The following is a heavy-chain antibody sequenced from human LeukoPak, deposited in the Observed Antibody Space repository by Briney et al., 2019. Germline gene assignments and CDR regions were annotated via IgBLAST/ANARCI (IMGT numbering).Heavy chain of an antibody. CDR1: GYTFTSYG. Sequence: GASVKVSCKASGYTFTSYGISWVRQAPGQGLEWMGIINPSGGSTSYAQKFRGRVTMTRDTSTSTVYMELSSLRSEDTAVYYCARDRAGTCHYWGQGTLVTVSS. J-gene: IGHJ4*02. D-gene: IGHD1-1*01. CDR3: ARDRAGTCHY. V-gene: IGHV1-46*01. CDR2: INPSGGST.